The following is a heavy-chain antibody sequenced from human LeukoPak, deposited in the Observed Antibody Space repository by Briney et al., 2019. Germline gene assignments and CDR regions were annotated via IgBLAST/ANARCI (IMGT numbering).Heavy chain of an antibody. Sequence: GGSLRLSCAASGFTFSSYAMHWVRQAPGKGLEYVSAISNNGGSTFYANSVKGRFTISRDNSKNTLYLQMGSLRAEDTAVYYCARVAGSGYDYYYYYYMDVWGKGTTVTVSS. J-gene: IGHJ6*03. D-gene: IGHD5-12*01. CDR1: GFTFSSYA. CDR3: ARVAGSGYDYYYYYYMDV. V-gene: IGHV3-64*01. CDR2: ISNNGGST.